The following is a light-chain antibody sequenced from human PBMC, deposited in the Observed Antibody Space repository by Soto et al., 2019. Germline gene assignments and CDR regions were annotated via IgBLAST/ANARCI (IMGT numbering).Light chain of an antibody. CDR1: QSVSSY. V-gene: IGKV3-11*01. CDR3: QQRSNSPLT. J-gene: IGKJ4*01. Sequence: EIVLTQSPATLSLSPGERATLSCRASQSVSSYLAWYQQKPGQAPRLLIYDASNRATGIPARFSGRGSGTDFTISISSLAPEDFAVYYCQQRSNSPLTFGGGTKVEIK. CDR2: DAS.